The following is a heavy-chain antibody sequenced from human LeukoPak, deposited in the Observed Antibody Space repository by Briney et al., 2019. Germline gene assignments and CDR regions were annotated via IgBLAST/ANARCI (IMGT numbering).Heavy chain of an antibody. Sequence: ASVKVSCKASGYTFTSYYMHWGRQAPGQGLEWMGIINPSGGSTSYAQKFQGRVTMTRDTSTSTVYMELSSLRSEDTAVYYCARDTYYYDSSGYYDAFDIWGQGTMVTVSS. D-gene: IGHD3-22*01. CDR3: ARDTYYYDSSGYYDAFDI. J-gene: IGHJ3*02. CDR2: INPSGGST. CDR1: GYTFTSYY. V-gene: IGHV1-46*01.